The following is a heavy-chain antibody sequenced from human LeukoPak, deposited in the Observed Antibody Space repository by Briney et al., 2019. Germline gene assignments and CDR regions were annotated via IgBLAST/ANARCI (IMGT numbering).Heavy chain of an antibody. CDR2: IYYSGST. D-gene: IGHD2-21*01. V-gene: IGHV4-59*01. Sequence: SETLSLTCTVSGGSISRYYWSWIRQPPGKGLEWIGYIYYSGSTNYNPSLKSRVTISVDTSKNQFSLKLSSVTAADTAVYYCARGCIHVDPWGQGTLVTVSS. CDR1: GGSISRYY. CDR3: ARGCIHVDP. J-gene: IGHJ5*02.